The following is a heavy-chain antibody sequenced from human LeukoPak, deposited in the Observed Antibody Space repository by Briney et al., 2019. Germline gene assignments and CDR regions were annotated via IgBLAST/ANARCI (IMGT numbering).Heavy chain of an antibody. Sequence: GGSLRLSCAASGFIFNNYGLIWVRQAPGKGLEWVSAISNDGGGTQYADFVEGRFTISRDNSKNTLFLQMSSLRTEDTALYYCAKGSSGYFADLWGQGTLVTVSS. CDR2: ISNDGGGT. V-gene: IGHV3-23*01. J-gene: IGHJ5*02. CDR1: GFIFNNYG. D-gene: IGHD3-22*01. CDR3: AKGSSGYFADL.